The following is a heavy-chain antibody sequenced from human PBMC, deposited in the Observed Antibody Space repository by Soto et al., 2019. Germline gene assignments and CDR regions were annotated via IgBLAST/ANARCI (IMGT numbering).Heavy chain of an antibody. V-gene: IGHV7-4-1*01. CDR3: ARGIAPHPYSSSWFDNWFDP. Sequence: ASVKVSCKASGYTFTSYAMNWVRQAPGQGLEWMGWINTNTGNPTYAQGFTGRFVFSLDTSVSTAYLQICSLKAEDTAVYYCARGIAPHPYSSSWFDNWFDPWGQGTLVTVS. J-gene: IGHJ5*02. CDR1: GYTFTSYA. CDR2: INTNTGNP. D-gene: IGHD6-13*01.